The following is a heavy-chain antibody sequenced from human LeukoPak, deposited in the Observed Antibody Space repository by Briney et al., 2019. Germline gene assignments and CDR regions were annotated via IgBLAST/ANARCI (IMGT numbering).Heavy chain of an antibody. CDR2: ISAYNGNT. J-gene: IGHJ6*03. Sequence: GSSVKVSCKASGYTFTSYGISWVRQAPGQGLEWMGWISAYNGNTNYAQKLQGRVTMTTDTSTSTAYMELRSLRPDDTAVYYCARDHIAVAGTLHYYYYYMDVWGKGTTVTVSS. CDR3: ARDHIAVAGTLHYYYYYMDV. V-gene: IGHV1-18*01. CDR1: GYTFTSYG. D-gene: IGHD6-19*01.